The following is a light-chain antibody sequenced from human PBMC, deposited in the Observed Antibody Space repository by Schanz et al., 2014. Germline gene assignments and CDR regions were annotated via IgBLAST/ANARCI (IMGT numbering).Light chain of an antibody. V-gene: IGLV2-14*03. Sequence: QSALTQPASVSGSPGQSITISCTGTSSDIGGYDYVSWYQQLPGKAPKLMLYDVSHRPSGVSNRFSGSKSGNTASLTISGLQAEDEADYYCNSFTSSHTHVFGGGTKLTV. CDR3: NSFTSSHTHV. J-gene: IGLJ3*02. CDR2: DVS. CDR1: SSDIGGYDY.